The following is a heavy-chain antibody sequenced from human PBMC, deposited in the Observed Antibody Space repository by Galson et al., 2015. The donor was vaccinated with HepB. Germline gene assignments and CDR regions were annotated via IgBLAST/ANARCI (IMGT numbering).Heavy chain of an antibody. CDR3: ARERAYGYYYYGMDV. D-gene: IGHD2-21*01. Sequence: SLRLSCAASGFIFSSYAMHWVRQAPGKGLEWVAVISYDGSYKYYADSVKGRFTISRDNSKNTLYLQMNSLRGEDTAVYYCARERAYGYYYYGMDVWGQGTTVTVSS. J-gene: IGHJ6*02. CDR1: GFIFSSYA. CDR2: ISYDGSYK. V-gene: IGHV3-30*04.